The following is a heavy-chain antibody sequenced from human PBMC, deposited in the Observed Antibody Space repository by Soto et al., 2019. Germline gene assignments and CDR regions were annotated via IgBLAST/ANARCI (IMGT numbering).Heavy chain of an antibody. D-gene: IGHD3-3*01. Sequence: GESLKISCKGSGYNFAGYWIAWVRQMPGKGLELMGIIYPSDSDTRYRPSFQGQVTISADKSISSAYLQWSSLRAPDTAMYYCARGGVSTRTFGYCGQGTPFPASS. J-gene: IGHJ4*02. CDR3: ARGGVSTRTFGY. CDR1: GYNFAGYW. V-gene: IGHV5-51*01. CDR2: IYPSDSDT.